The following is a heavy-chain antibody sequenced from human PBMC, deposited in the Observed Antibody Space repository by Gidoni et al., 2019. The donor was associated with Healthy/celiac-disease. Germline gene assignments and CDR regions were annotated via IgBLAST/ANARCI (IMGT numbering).Heavy chain of an antibody. CDR3: ARDLTSHGFFDY. V-gene: IGHV4-39*07. D-gene: IGHD2-2*01. Sequence: QLQLQASGPGLVKPSETLSLTCTVSGGSISSSSYYWGWIRQPPGKGLEWIGSIYYSGSTYYNPSLKSRVTISVDTSKNQFSLKLSSVTAADTAVYYCARDLTSHGFFDYWGQGTLVTVSS. CDR2: IYYSGST. J-gene: IGHJ4*02. CDR1: GGSISSSSYY.